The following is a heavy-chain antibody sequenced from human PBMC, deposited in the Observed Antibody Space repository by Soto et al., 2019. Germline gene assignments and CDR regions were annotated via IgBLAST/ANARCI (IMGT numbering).Heavy chain of an antibody. J-gene: IGHJ6*02. D-gene: IGHD6-19*01. V-gene: IGHV3-33*01. CDR3: ARGGTNISGWYHYYAMDV. CDR2: IWYDGSNK. Sequence: GGSLRLSCAASGFTFSSYGMPWVRQAPGKGLEWVAVIWYDGSNKYYADSVKGRFTISRDNSKNTLYLQMNSLRAEDTAVYYCARGGTNISGWYHYYAMDVWGQGTTVTVSS. CDR1: GFTFSSYG.